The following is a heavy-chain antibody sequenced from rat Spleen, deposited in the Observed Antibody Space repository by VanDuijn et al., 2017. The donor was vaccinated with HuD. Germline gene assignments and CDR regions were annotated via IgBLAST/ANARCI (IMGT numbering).Heavy chain of an antibody. D-gene: IGHD3-2*01. CDR1: GYSITSNY. V-gene: IGHV3-1*01. J-gene: IGHJ2*01. CDR3: ARSLWGYFDY. Sequence: EVQLQESGPGLVKPSQSLSLTCSVTGYSITSNYWGWIRKFPGNKMEWIGHINYSGSTTYNPSLKSRISITRDTSKNQFFLQVNSVTTEDTATYYCARSLWGYFDYWGQGVMVTVSS. CDR2: INYSGST.